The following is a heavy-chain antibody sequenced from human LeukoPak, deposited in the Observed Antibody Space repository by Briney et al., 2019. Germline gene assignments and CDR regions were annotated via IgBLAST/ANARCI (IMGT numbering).Heavy chain of an antibody. J-gene: IGHJ3*02. CDR1: GFTFSSYD. D-gene: IGHD3-22*01. CDR2: IGTAGDT. Sequence: PGGSLRLSCAASGFTFSSYDMHWVRQATGKGLEWVSAIGTAGDTYYPGSVKGRFTISRENAKNSLYLQMNSLRAGDTAVYYCARGRSGYYDSSGTGGSAFDIWGQGTMVTVSS. CDR3: ARGRSGYYDSSGTGGSAFDI. V-gene: IGHV3-13*01.